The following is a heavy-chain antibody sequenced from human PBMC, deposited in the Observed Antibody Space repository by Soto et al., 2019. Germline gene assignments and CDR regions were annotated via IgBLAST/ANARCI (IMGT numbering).Heavy chain of an antibody. V-gene: IGHV4-39*07. CDR1: GGSISSSSYY. D-gene: IGHD1-26*01. J-gene: IGHJ4*02. CDR2: AHHSGRT. Sequence: SETLSLTCTVSGGSISSSSYYWGWVRQSPGKGLEWIGGAHHSGRTNYNPSLKSRVTISVDKSKNHFSLKLSSVTAADTAVYYCARSEATGLDYWGQGTLVTVSS. CDR3: ARSEATGLDY.